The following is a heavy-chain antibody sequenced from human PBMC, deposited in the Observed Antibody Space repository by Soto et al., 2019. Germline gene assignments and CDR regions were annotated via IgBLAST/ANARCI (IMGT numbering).Heavy chain of an antibody. CDR2: IWYDGSNK. D-gene: IGHD5-12*01. CDR1: GFTFSSYG. CDR3: ARELAGPGDPGRDGYANFYYFDY. V-gene: IGHV3-33*01. J-gene: IGHJ4*02. Sequence: QVQLVESGGGVVQPGRSLRLSCAASGFTFSSYGMHWVRQAPGKGLEWVAVIWYDGSNKYYADSVKGRFTISRDNSKNTLYLQMNSLSAEDTAVYYCARELAGPGDPGRDGYANFYYFDYWGQGTLVTVSS.